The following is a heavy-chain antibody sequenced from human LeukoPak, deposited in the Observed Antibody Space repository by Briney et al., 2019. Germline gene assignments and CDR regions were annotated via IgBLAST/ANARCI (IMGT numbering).Heavy chain of an antibody. CDR3: ARTGSPYYGSGSYYPDY. CDR1: GYTFTSYA. CDR2: INTNTGNP. J-gene: IGHJ4*02. D-gene: IGHD3-10*01. V-gene: IGHV7-4-1*02. Sequence: ASVKVPCKASGYTFTSYAMNWVRQAPGQGLEWTGWINTNTGNPTYAQGFTGRFVFSLDTSVSTAYLQISSLKAEDTAVYYCARTGSPYYGSGSYYPDYWGQGSLVTVSS.